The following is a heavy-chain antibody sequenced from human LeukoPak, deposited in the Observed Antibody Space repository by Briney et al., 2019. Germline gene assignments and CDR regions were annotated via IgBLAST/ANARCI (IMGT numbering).Heavy chain of an antibody. CDR3: ASLYGSGSYSKLDY. V-gene: IGHV4-30-4*08. D-gene: IGHD3-10*01. J-gene: IGHJ4*02. Sequence: PSETLSLICTVSGGSISSGDYYWSWIRQPPGKGLEWIGYIYYSGSTYYNPSLKSRVAISVDTSKNQFSLKLSSVTAADTAVYYCASLYGSGSYSKLDYWGQGTLVTVSS. CDR2: IYYSGST. CDR1: GGSISSGDYY.